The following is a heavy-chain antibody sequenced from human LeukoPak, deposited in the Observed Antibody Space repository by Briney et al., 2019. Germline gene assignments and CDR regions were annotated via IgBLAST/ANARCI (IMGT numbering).Heavy chain of an antibody. J-gene: IGHJ3*02. CDR2: IYYRGST. CDR1: GGSITSSSYY. V-gene: IGHV4-39*07. CDR3: ARAGYCSSPTCPDAFDI. D-gene: IGHD2-2*01. Sequence: PSETLSLTCTVSGGSITSSSYYWGWIRQPPGKGLEWIGGIYYRGSTYYNSSLKSRVTILVDTSKSQLSLKLSSVTAADTAVYYCARAGYCSSPTCPDAFDIWGQGTKVTVSS.